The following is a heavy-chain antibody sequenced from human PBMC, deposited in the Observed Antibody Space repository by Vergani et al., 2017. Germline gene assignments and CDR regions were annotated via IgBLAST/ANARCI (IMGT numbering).Heavy chain of an antibody. CDR3: ASDTHSGQRADR. CDR2: IHYSENT. Sequence: QVQLQESGPGLVKSSETLSLTRSVSFDSIRNLFCKWIRQPPGKGLEWIGSIHYSENTNSNPSLKTRVTISVDTSKNQFSLTLTSVTAADTAVYYCASDTHSGQRADRWGQGILVTVTS. CDR1: FDSIRNLF. D-gene: IGHD6-19*01. V-gene: IGHV4-59*11. J-gene: IGHJ5*02.